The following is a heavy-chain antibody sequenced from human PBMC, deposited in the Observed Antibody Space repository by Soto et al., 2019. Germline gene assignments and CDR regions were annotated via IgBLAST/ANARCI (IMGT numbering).Heavy chain of an antibody. CDR1: GGSISSGGYY. V-gene: IGHV4-61*08. D-gene: IGHD3-10*01. CDR3: ARGVTMIRGLAHLYFDY. J-gene: IGHJ4*02. Sequence: PSETLSLTCAVSGGSISSGGYYWSWIRQSPGKGLEWIGNIYYNGNTNYNPSLKSRVAIAVDTSKNQFSLKLSSVSAADTAVYYCARGVTMIRGLAHLYFDYWGQGTLVTVSS. CDR2: IYYNGNT.